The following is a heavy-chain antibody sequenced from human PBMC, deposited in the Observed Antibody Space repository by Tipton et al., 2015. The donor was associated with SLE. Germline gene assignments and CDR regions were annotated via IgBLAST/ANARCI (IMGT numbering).Heavy chain of an antibody. CDR1: GYTFTSYG. CDR3: ARVVTTGLYWYFDL. CDR2: ISAYNGNR. Sequence: QSGAEVKEPGASVKVSCKVSGYTFTSYGISWVRQAPGQGLEWMGWISAYNGNRNYAQKFQGRVTMTTDTSTRTGYMELKSLRSDDTAVYHCARVVTTGLYWYFDLWGRGTLVTVSS. V-gene: IGHV1-18*01. J-gene: IGHJ2*01. D-gene: IGHD4-17*01.